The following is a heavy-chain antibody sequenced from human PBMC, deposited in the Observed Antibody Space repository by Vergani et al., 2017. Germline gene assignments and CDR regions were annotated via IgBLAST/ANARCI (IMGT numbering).Heavy chain of an antibody. CDR2: IYTSGAT. J-gene: IGHJ3*02. CDR3: ARNPYCGGDCYSDAFDI. Sequence: QVQLQESGPGLVKPSQTLSLTCTVSGGSFSTGGQSWTWLRQSAGKGLEWIGRIYTSGATNYNPSLRSRVTISVDTSKNQCSLKLSSVTAADTAVYYCARNPYCGGDCYSDAFDIWGQGTMVTVSS. D-gene: IGHD2-21*02. V-gene: IGHV4-61*02. CDR1: GGSFSTGGQS.